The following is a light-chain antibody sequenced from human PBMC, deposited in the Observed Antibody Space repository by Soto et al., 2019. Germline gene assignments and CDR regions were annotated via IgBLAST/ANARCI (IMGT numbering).Light chain of an antibody. CDR2: DAS. CDR3: LRYNAFSQT. Sequence: DIQMTQSPSTLSASVGDRVTITCRASQSMNDWLAWFQQKPGKAPKVLIYDASSLQSGVPSRFSGSGSGTEVTRTIDGLQPDDVATYYCLRYNAFSQTFGQGTKVEL. CDR1: QSMNDW. J-gene: IGKJ1*01. V-gene: IGKV1-5*01.